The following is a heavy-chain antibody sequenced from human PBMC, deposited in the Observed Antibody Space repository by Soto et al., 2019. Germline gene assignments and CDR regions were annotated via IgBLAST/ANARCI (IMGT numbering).Heavy chain of an antibody. CDR2: VKQDGSEK. CDR3: ARAVGYCSSTSCQEDSYYFDY. D-gene: IGHD2-2*01. Sequence: EVQLVESGEGLVQPGGSLRLSCAASGFTFSSYWMSWVRQAPGKGLEWVANVKQDGSEKYYVDSVKGRFTISRDNAKNSLYLQMNSLRAEDTAVYYCARAVGYCSSTSCQEDSYYFDYWGQGTLVTVSS. V-gene: IGHV3-7*01. CDR1: GFTFSSYW. J-gene: IGHJ4*02.